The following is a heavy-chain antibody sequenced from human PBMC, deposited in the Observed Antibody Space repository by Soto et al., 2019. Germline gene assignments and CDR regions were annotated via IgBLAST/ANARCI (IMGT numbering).Heavy chain of an antibody. CDR1: GYTLTELS. V-gene: IGHV1-24*01. J-gene: IGHJ4*02. D-gene: IGHD2-15*01. CDR3: ATNRREYCSGGSCDRAPIDY. CDR2: FDPEDGET. Sequence: ASVKVSCKVSGYTLTELSMHWVRQAPGKGLEWMGGFDPEDGETIYAQKFQGRVTMTEDTSTDTAYMELSSLRSEDTAVYYCATNRREYCSGGSCDRAPIDYWGQGTLVTVSS.